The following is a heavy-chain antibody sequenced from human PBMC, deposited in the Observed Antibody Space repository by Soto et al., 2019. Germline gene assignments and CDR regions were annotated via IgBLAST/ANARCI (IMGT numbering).Heavy chain of an antibody. V-gene: IGHV3-30*18. CDR1: GFTFSSYG. D-gene: IGHD6-19*01. J-gene: IGHJ4*02. CDR3: AQSRRQWLALDY. Sequence: GGSLRLSCAASGFTFSSYGMHWVRQAPGKGLEWVAVISYDGSNKYYADSVKGRFTISRDNSKNTLYLQMNSLRAEDTAVYYCAQSRRQWLALDYWGQGTLVTVSS. CDR2: ISYDGSNK.